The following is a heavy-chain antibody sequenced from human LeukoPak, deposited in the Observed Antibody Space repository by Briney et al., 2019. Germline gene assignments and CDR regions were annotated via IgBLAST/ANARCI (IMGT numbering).Heavy chain of an antibody. J-gene: IGHJ6*02. CDR3: ARSRYGSGSYEYYYYGMDV. D-gene: IGHD3-10*01. CDR2: INPNSGGT. CDR1: GYTFTGYY. V-gene: IGHV1-2*02. Sequence: ASVKVSCKASGYTFTGYYMHWVRQAPGQGLEWMGWINPNSGGTNYAQKFQGRVTMTRDTFISTAYMELSRLRSDDTAVYYCARSRYGSGSYEYYYYGMDVWGQGTTVTVSS.